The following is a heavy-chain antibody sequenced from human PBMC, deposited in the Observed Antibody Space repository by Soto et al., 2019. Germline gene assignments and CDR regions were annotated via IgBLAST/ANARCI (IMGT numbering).Heavy chain of an antibody. D-gene: IGHD6-13*01. CDR3: TRDASRDSSARGWFDP. J-gene: IGHJ5*02. Sequence: LRLSCAASGFTFRSFTMNWVRQAPGKGLEWVSTISSNSAYIYYTDALRGRFTISRDNAKNSLHLQMNSLRAEGTAVYYCTRDASRDSSARGWFDPWGPGTLVTVSS. CDR2: ISSNSAYI. V-gene: IGHV3-21*01. CDR1: GFTFRSFT.